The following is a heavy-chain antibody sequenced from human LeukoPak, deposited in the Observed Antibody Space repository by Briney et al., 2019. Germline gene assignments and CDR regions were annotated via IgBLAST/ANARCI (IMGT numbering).Heavy chain of an antibody. CDR2: ICWDSNRK. CDR1: GFTFDGYA. D-gene: IGHD5-12*01. V-gene: IGHV3-9*01. Sequence: PGRSLRLSCAASGFTFDGYAIHWVRQAPGKGLEWVSGICWDSNRKFYADSVKGRFTISRDNAKNSLYLQMNSLTAEDTALYYCAKDLTGYLYYYGMDVWGQGTTVTVSS. CDR3: AKDLTGYLYYYGMDV. J-gene: IGHJ6*02.